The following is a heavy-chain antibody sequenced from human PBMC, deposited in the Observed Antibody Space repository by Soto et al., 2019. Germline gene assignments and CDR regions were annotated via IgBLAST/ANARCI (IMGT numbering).Heavy chain of an antibody. CDR3: ARDLWGYCGADCYPLDV. J-gene: IGHJ6*02. V-gene: IGHV4-4*02. CDR2: MYNTGST. Sequence: SETLSLTCAVSGGSISSSNWWSWVRQPPGKGLEWIGYMYNTGSTNYNPSLKSRVTISVDTSKNQFSLKLNSVTAADTAVYYCARDLWGYCGADCYPLDVWGQGTMVTVSS. D-gene: IGHD2-21*02. CDR1: GGSISSSNW.